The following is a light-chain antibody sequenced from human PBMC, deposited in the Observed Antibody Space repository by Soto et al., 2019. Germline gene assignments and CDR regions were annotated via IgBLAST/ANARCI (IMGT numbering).Light chain of an antibody. J-gene: IGKJ3*01. Sequence: EIVLTQSPDTLPLSPGERATLSCRASQSVSSSLAWYQQKPGQAPRLLIYDASNRATGIPARFSGSGSGTDFTLTISCLEPEDFAVYYCQQRSNWPPEVTFGPGTKVDIK. CDR1: QSVSSS. CDR2: DAS. V-gene: IGKV3-11*01. CDR3: QQRSNWPPEVT.